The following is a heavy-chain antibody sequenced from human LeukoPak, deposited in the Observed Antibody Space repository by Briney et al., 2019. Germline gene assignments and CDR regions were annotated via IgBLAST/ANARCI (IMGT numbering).Heavy chain of an antibody. CDR2: IRYDGSNK. Sequence: GGSLRLSCAASGFTFSSYGMHWVRQAPDKGLEWVAFIRYDGSNKYYADSVKGRFTISRDNSKNTLYLQMNSLRAEDTAVYYCATRGYCSGGSCYSLDYWGQGTLVTVSS. CDR1: GFTFSSYG. CDR3: ATRGYCSGGSCYSLDY. V-gene: IGHV3-30*02. J-gene: IGHJ4*02. D-gene: IGHD2-15*01.